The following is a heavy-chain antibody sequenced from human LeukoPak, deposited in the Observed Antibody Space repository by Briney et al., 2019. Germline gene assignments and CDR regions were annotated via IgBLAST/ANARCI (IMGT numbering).Heavy chain of an antibody. D-gene: IGHD3-10*01. Sequence: PGGSLRLSCAASGFTFSSYAMNWVRQAPGKGLEWVSHISGSGISTYFADSVKGRFTISRDNSKNTLYLQMNNLRAEDTAIYYCARAPGVYYYYYYMDVWGKGTTVTISS. CDR1: GFTFSSYA. V-gene: IGHV3-23*01. J-gene: IGHJ6*03. CDR2: ISGSGIST. CDR3: ARAPGVYYYYYYMDV.